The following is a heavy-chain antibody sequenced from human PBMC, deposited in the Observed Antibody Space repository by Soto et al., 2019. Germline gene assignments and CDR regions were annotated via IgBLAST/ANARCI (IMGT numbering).Heavy chain of an antibody. V-gene: IGHV3-30-3*02. Sequence: GSLRLSCAASGFTFSTYAIHWVRQAPGKGLEWVAVISYDGSNKYYADSVKGRFTISRDNSKNTLYLQMNSLRVEDTAVYYCAKNDITVAGQDYWGPGTLVTVSS. J-gene: IGHJ4*02. D-gene: IGHD6-19*01. CDR3: AKNDITVAGQDY. CDR1: GFTFSTYA. CDR2: ISYDGSNK.